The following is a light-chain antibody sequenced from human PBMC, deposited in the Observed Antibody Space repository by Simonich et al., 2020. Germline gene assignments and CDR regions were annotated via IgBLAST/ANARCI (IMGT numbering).Light chain of an antibody. Sequence: QSALTQPASVSGSPGQSITISCTGTSSDFGGYNYVSWYPQHPGKAPKLMIYDVSKRPSGVSNRFSGSKSGNTASLTISGLQAEDEADYYCSSYTSSSTFDWVFGGGTKLTVL. CDR3: SSYTSSSTFDWV. CDR1: SSDFGGYNY. V-gene: IGLV2-14*01. CDR2: DVS. J-gene: IGLJ3*02.